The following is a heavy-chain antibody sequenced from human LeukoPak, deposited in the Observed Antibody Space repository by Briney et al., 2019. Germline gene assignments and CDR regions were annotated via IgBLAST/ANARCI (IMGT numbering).Heavy chain of an antibody. CDR1: GFTFSSHA. D-gene: IGHD2-2*01. V-gene: IGHV3-23*01. CDR3: AKGSSTSLRPPQDWFDP. J-gene: IGHJ5*02. CDR2: ISGSGGST. Sequence: GGSLRLSCAASGFTFSSHAMSWVRQAPGKGLEWVSAISGSGGSTYYADSVKGRFTISRDNSKNTLYLQMNSLRAEDTAVYYCAKGSSTSLRPPQDWFDPWGQGTLVTVSS.